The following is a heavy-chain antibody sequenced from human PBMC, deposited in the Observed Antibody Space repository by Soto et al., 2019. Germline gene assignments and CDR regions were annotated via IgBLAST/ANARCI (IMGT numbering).Heavy chain of an antibody. Sequence: SVKVSCKASGGTFSSYAISWVRQAPGQGLEWMGGIIPIFGTANYAQKFQGRVTITADESTSTAYMELSSLRSEDTAVYYCAYSSSLRGSRWFDPWGQGTLVTVSS. CDR1: GGTFSSYA. J-gene: IGHJ5*02. V-gene: IGHV1-69*13. CDR2: IIPIFGTA. CDR3: AYSSSLRGSRWFDP. D-gene: IGHD6-6*01.